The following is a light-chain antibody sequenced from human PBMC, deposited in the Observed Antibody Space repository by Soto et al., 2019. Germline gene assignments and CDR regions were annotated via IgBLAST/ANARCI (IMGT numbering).Light chain of an antibody. Sequence: QSALTQPASVSGSPGQSSTISCTGTSSDVGRYNLVSWYQQQPGKAPKLMIYEGSKRPSGISNRSSGSKSGNTASLTISGVQDEDEADCYCCSYAGSSTYVVFGGGTKLAVL. CDR2: EGS. J-gene: IGLJ2*01. CDR1: SSDVGRYNL. V-gene: IGLV2-23*01. CDR3: CSYAGSSTYVV.